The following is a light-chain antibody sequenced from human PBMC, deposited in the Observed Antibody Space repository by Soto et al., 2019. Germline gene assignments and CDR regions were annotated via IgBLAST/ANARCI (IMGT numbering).Light chain of an antibody. CDR2: DAS. Sequence: EIVLTQSPATLSLSPGDRATLSCRASQSVSSYLAWYQQKPGQAPRLLIYDASNRATGIPARFSGSGSGTDFTLIISSLEPEDFAVYYCQQRSNWPRTFGQGTKLEIK. V-gene: IGKV3-11*01. CDR3: QQRSNWPRT. J-gene: IGKJ2*01. CDR1: QSVSSY.